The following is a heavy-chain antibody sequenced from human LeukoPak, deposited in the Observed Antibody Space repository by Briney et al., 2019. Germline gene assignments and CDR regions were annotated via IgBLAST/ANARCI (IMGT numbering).Heavy chain of an antibody. V-gene: IGHV3-30*04. J-gene: IGHJ6*03. Sequence: RGSLRLSRAASGFTFSSYAMHWVRQAPGKGLEWVAVISYDGSNKYYADSVKGRFTISRDNSKNTLYLQMNSLRAEDTAVYYCARPGQTYYYYYMDVWGKGTTVTVSS. D-gene: IGHD3-10*01. CDR2: ISYDGSNK. CDR3: ARPGQTYYYYYMDV. CDR1: GFTFSSYA.